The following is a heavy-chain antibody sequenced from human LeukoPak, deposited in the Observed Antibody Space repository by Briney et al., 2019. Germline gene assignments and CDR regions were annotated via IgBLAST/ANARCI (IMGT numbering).Heavy chain of an antibody. CDR2: ISTSSSTV. CDR1: GFNFNTYA. J-gene: IGHJ4*02. CDR3: ARESNYWDSSGYYRPFDY. Sequence: GGSLRLSCAASGFNFNTYAMNWVRQAPGKGLEWVSYISTSSSTVHYADSMKGRFTISRDNARNSLYLQMNSLTAEDTAVYYCARESNYWDSSGYYRPFDYWGQGTLVTVSS. V-gene: IGHV3-48*01. D-gene: IGHD3-22*01.